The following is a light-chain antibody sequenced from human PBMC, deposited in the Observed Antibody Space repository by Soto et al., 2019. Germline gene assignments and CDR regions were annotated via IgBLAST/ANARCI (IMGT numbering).Light chain of an antibody. J-gene: IGKJ1*01. CDR1: QSVSSSF. V-gene: IGKV3-20*01. CDR2: GAS. CDR3: QQCGSSSWT. Sequence: EIVLTQSPGTLSLSPGERATLSCRASQSVSSSFLAWYQQKPGQAPRLLIYGASSRATGIPDRFSGSGSGTDFTLTISRLEPDDFAVYYCQQCGSSSWTFGQGTQVEIK.